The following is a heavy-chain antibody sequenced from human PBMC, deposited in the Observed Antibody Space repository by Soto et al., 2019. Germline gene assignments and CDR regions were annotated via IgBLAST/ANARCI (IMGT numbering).Heavy chain of an antibody. Sequence: ASVKVSCKATGYLFTDFVIHWVRQAPGQTLEWMGWINPNSGGTNYAQKFQGWVTMTRDTSISTAYMELSRLRSDDTAVYYCARSGQGDIVVVPAAQAHFDYWG. D-gene: IGHD2-2*01. V-gene: IGHV1-2*04. CDR3: ARSGQGDIVVVPAAQAHFDY. CDR1: GYLFTDFV. CDR2: INPNSGGT. J-gene: IGHJ4*01.